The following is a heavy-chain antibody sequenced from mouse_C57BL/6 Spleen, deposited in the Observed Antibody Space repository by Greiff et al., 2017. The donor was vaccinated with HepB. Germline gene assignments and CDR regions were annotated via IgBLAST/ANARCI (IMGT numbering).Heavy chain of an antibody. CDR2: IYPGDGDT. CDR3: ARCSSTVVAKDWYFDV. CDR1: GYAFSSYW. V-gene: IGHV1-80*01. J-gene: IGHJ1*03. Sequence: LQESGASVKISCKASGYAFSSYWMNWVKQRTGKGLEWIGQIYPGDGDTNYNGKFKGKATLTADKSSSTAYMQLSSLTSEDSAVYFCARCSSTVVAKDWYFDVWGTGTTVTVSS. D-gene: IGHD1-1*01.